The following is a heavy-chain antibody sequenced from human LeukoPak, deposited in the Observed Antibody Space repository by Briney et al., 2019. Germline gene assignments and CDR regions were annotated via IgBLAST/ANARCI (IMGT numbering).Heavy chain of an antibody. CDR2: INPSGAST. V-gene: IGHV1-46*01. J-gene: IGHJ4*02. Sequence: ASVKVSCKASEYTFTSYYMHWVRQAPGQGLEWMGIINPSGASTNYAQKFQGRVTMTRDTSTSTVYMKLSSLRSEDTAVYYCATRNAMDYDFWSGPTDYWGQGTLVTVSS. D-gene: IGHD3-3*01. CDR3: ATRNAMDYDFWSGPTDY. CDR1: EYTFTSYY.